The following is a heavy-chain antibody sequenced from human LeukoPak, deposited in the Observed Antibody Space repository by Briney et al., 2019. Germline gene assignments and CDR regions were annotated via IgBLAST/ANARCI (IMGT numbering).Heavy chain of an antibody. CDR2: IYTSGST. CDR1: GGSISSYY. D-gene: IGHD6-19*01. CDR3: AREAEYSSGWSYYFDY. J-gene: IGHJ4*02. V-gene: IGHV4-4*07. Sequence: SETLSLTCTVSGGSISSYYWSWIRQPAGKGLEWIGRIYTSGSTNYNPSLKSRVTMSVDTSKNQFSLKLSSVTAVDTAVYYCAREAEYSSGWSYYFDYWGQGTLVTVSS.